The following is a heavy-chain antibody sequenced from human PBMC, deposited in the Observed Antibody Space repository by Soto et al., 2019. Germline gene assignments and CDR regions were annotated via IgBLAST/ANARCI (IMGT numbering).Heavy chain of an antibody. CDR1: GYTFTSYG. CDR2: ISAYNGNT. D-gene: IGHD6-13*01. V-gene: IGHV1-18*01. J-gene: IGHJ5*02. Sequence: GASVKVSCKASGYTFTSYGISWVRQAPGQWLEWMGWISAYNGNTNYAQKLQGRVTMTTDTSTSTAYMELRSLRSDDTAVYYCARECIAAAGTGWFDPWGQGTLVTVSS. CDR3: ARECIAAAGTGWFDP.